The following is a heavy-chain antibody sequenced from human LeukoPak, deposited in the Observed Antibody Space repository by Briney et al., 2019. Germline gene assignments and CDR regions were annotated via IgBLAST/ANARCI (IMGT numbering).Heavy chain of an antibody. CDR3: ARHAPSYDYYGSGGYYMDV. CDR1: SGSISSSSYY. J-gene: IGHJ6*03. D-gene: IGHD3-10*01. V-gene: IGHV4-39*01. CDR2: IFYTGTT. Sequence: MASETLSLTCTVSSGSISSSSYYWGWIRQPPGKGLEWIGSIFYTGTTFYIPSLKSRLTISVDTSKNQFSLRLTSVTAADTAVYYCARHAPSYDYYGSGGYYMDVWGTGTTVTISS.